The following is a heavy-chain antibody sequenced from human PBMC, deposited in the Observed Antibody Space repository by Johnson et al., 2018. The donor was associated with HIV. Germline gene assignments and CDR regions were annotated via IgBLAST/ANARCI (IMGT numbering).Heavy chain of an antibody. CDR3: AKDLYNWNLQKHAFDI. V-gene: IGHV3-23*04. D-gene: IGHD1-1*01. J-gene: IGHJ3*02. CDR1: SNY. Sequence: VQVVESGGGLVQPGGSLRLSCVGSSNYKSWVRQAPGKGLEWVSSISGSGGSTYYVDSVKGRFTISRDNSKNTLYLQMNSLRAEDTAVYYCAKDLYNWNLQKHAFDIWGQGTMVTVSS. CDR2: ISGSGGST.